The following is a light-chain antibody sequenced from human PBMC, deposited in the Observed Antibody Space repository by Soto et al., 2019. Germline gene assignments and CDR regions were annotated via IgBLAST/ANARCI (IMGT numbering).Light chain of an antibody. CDR1: QSVGRDY. J-gene: IGKJ4*01. CDR2: GAS. Sequence: EIVMTHSPGTLSLSPGDRATLSCRASQSVGRDYLAWFQHKGGQAPRLLVHGASNRATGIPDRFSGSGSGTDFTLIIRRLEPEDVAVYYCQQYANDPLTFGGGTKVEI. V-gene: IGKV3-20*01. CDR3: QQYANDPLT.